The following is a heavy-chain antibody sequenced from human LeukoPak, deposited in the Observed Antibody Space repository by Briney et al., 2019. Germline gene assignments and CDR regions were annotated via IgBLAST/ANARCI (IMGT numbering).Heavy chain of an antibody. Sequence: WETLSLTCAVYGGSFSGYYWSWIRQPPGKGLEWIGEINHSGSTNYNPSLKSRVTISVDTSKNQFSLKLSSVTAADTAVYYCARAGQLWRRYYFDYWGQGTLVTVSS. CDR1: GGSFSGYY. CDR3: ARAGQLWRRYYFDY. J-gene: IGHJ4*02. CDR2: INHSGST. D-gene: IGHD5-18*01. V-gene: IGHV4-34*01.